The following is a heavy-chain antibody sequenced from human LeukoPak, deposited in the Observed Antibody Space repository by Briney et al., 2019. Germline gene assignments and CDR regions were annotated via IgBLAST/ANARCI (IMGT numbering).Heavy chain of an antibody. Sequence: SETLSLTCAVYGGSFSGYYWSWIRQPPGKGLEWIGEINHSGSTNYNPSLKSRVTISVDTSKNQFSLKLSSVTAADTAVYYCARPRAGPAQSYYYGSGSYVYWGQGTLVTVSS. J-gene: IGHJ4*02. V-gene: IGHV4-34*01. CDR3: ARPRAGPAQSYYYGSGSYVY. CDR2: INHSGST. CDR1: GGSFSGYY. D-gene: IGHD3-10*01.